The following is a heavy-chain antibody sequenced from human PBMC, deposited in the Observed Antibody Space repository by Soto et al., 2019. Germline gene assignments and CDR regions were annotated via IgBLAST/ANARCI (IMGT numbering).Heavy chain of an antibody. D-gene: IGHD1-1*01. CDR2: IIPLFGTP. Sequence: QVLLMQSGAEVKKPGSSVKVSCTSSGGPFSSYGISWVRQVPGQGLEWLGGIIPLFGTPSYARKFQDRLTISADESTTTAYMELISLTSEDTAMYFCARDGTIQMANFDFWGQGTLVTLS. V-gene: IGHV1-69*01. J-gene: IGHJ4*02. CDR1: GGPFSSYG. CDR3: ARDGTIQMANFDF.